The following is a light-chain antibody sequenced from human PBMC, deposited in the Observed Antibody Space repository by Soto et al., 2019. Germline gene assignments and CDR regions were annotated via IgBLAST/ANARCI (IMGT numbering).Light chain of an antibody. V-gene: IGKV3-15*01. CDR3: QQYGSSLT. CDR2: GAS. Sequence: EVVLTQSPATLSLSPGDRATLSCRASQSVNNFLAWYQQKPGQAPRLLMYGASTRAPGIPARFSGSGSGTEFTLTITSLKSDDFAVYYCQQYGSSLTFGGGTKVDIK. J-gene: IGKJ4*01. CDR1: QSVNNF.